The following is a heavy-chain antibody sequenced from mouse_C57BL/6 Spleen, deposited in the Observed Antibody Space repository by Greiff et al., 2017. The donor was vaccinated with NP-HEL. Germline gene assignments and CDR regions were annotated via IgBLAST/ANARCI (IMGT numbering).Heavy chain of an antibody. CDR2: ILPGSGST. J-gene: IGHJ2*01. CDR3: ARSVWKPCYDY. Sequence: VKLQESGAELMNPGASVTLSCKATGYTFTGYWIEWVKQRPGHGLEWIGEILPGSGSTNYNEKFMGKATFTADTSSNTAYMQLSSLTTADPALYYCARSVWKPCYDYWGQGTTLTVSS. D-gene: IGHD2-10*02. CDR1: GYTFTGYW. V-gene: IGHV1-9*01.